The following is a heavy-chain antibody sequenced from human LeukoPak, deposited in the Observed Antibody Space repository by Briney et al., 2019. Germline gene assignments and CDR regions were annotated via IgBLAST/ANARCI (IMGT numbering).Heavy chain of an antibody. V-gene: IGHV3-30*01. CDR1: GFTFSSYA. Sequence: GGSLRLSCAASGFTFSSYAMHWVRQAPGKGLEWVAVISYDGSNKYYADSVKGRFTISRDNSKNTLYLQMNSLRAEDTAVYYCAKDYGDYVNWFDPWGQGTLVTVSS. CDR2: ISYDGSNK. D-gene: IGHD4-17*01. CDR3: AKDYGDYVNWFDP. J-gene: IGHJ5*02.